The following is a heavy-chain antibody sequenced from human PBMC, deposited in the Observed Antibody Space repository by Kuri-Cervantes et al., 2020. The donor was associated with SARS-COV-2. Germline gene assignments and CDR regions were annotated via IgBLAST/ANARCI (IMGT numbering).Heavy chain of an antibody. CDR1: GFTVTSVH. Sequence: GESLKISCAVSGFTVTSVHMTWVRQAPGKGLEWVSVIYSGGSTNHADSVKGRFTISRDNSKNTLYLQMDSLRVEDSAVYYCAKWHYSMDVWGQGTTVTGSS. CDR3: AKWHYSMDV. D-gene: IGHD2-8*01. V-gene: IGHV3-53*01. CDR2: IYSGGST. J-gene: IGHJ6*02.